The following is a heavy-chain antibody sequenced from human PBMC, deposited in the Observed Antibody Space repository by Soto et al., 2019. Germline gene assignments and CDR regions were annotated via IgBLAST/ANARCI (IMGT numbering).Heavy chain of an antibody. CDR1: GFTFGSYA. CDR3: ARELEAWFDP. V-gene: IGHV3-30-3*01. J-gene: IGHJ5*02. CDR2: ISYDGSNK. Sequence: PGGSLRLSCAASGFTFGSYAIHWVRQAPGKGLEWVAVISYDGSNKYYADSVKGQFTVSRDNSKNTVYLQMNSLRLEDTAVYYCARELEAWFDPWGQGTLVTVSS.